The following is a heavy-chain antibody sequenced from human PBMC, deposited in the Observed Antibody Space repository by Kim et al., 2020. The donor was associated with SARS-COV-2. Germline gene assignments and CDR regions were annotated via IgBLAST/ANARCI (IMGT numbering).Heavy chain of an antibody. Sequence: ASVKVSCKASGYTFTSYGISWVRQAPGQGLEWMGWISAYNGNTNYAQKLQGRVTMTTDTSTSTAYMELRSLRSDDTAVYYCARDVHLYRFLTFNYYYGMDVWGQGTTVTVSS. J-gene: IGHJ6*02. CDR2: ISAYNGNT. D-gene: IGHD3-3*01. CDR1: GYTFTSYG. CDR3: ARDVHLYRFLTFNYYYGMDV. V-gene: IGHV1-18*01.